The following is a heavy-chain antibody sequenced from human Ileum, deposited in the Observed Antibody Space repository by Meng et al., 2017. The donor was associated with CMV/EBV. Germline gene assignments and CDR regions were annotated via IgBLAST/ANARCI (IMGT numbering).Heavy chain of an antibody. Sequence: GESLKISCAASGFTVSSNYMSWVRQAPGKGLEWVSVIYSCGSTYYADSVKGRFTISRDNSKNTLYLQMNSLRAEDTAVYYCARAGAYYGMDVWGQGTTVTVSS. CDR3: ARAGAYYGMDV. V-gene: IGHV3-66*03. CDR1: GFTVSSNY. J-gene: IGHJ6*02. CDR2: IYSCGST. D-gene: IGHD4/OR15-4a*01.